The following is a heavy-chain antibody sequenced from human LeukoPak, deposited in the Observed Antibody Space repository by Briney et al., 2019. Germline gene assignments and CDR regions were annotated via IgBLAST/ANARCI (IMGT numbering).Heavy chain of an antibody. CDR2: INHSGST. J-gene: IGHJ4*02. D-gene: IGHD3-22*01. CDR1: GGSFSGYY. V-gene: IGHV4-34*01. CDR3: ARVTGYMIEDYFDY. Sequence: SETLSLTCDVYGGSFSGYYWSWIRQPPEKGLEWIGEINHSGSTNYNPSLKSRVTISVETSKNQFSLKLSSVTAADTAVYYCARVTGYMIEDYFDYWGQGTLVTVSS.